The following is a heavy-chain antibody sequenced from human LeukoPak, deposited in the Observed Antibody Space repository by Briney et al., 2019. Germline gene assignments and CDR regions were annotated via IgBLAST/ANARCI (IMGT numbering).Heavy chain of an antibody. CDR1: GFTFSSYA. CDR2: ISYDGSNK. D-gene: IGHD3-10*01. V-gene: IGHV3-30*04. Sequence: GGSLRLSCAASGFTFSSYAMHWVRQAPGKGLEWVAVISYDGSNKYYSDSVKGRFTISRDNSKTTLYLQMNSLRAEDTAVYHCAKDLTVGITILRGVRRDFNWFDSWGQGTLVTVSS. CDR3: AKDLTVGITILRGVRRDFNWFDS. J-gene: IGHJ5*01.